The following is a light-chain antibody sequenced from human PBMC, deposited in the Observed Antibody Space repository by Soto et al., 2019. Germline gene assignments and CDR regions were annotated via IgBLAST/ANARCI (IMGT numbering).Light chain of an antibody. CDR2: GAS. CDR1: QSVSSSY. J-gene: IGKJ5*01. Sequence: ENVLTQSPGTLSLSPGERATLSCRPSQSVSSSYLAWYQQKPGQAPRLLIYGASSRATGIPDRFSGSGSGTDFTLTISRLEPEDFAMYYCHQYGSSPPVTFGQGTRLEIK. CDR3: HQYGSSPPVT. V-gene: IGKV3-20*01.